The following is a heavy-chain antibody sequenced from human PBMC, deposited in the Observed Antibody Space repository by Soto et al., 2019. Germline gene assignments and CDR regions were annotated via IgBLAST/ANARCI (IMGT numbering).Heavy chain of an antibody. CDR3: ARDFSGYSYSPPSFDY. J-gene: IGHJ4*02. CDR1: AGSISRVDYY. V-gene: IGHV4-30-4*01. CDR2: IYYSGST. Sequence: SETLSLTCTVSAGSISRVDYYWRWTRQPPGKGLEWIGYIYYSGSTYYNPSLKSRVTISVDTCKNQFSLKLSSVTAADTAVYYCARDFSGYSYSPPSFDYWGQGTLVT. D-gene: IGHD5-18*01.